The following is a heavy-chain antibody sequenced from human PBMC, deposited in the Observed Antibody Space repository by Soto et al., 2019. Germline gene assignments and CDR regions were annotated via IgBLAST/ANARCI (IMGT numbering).Heavy chain of an antibody. J-gene: IGHJ3*02. CDR3: ARTYYCGGDCYAAFFDI. CDR1: GFSLSTSGVG. Sequence: ESGPTLVNPTQTLTLTCTFSGFSLSTSGVGVGWIRQPPGKALEWLTFIYWDDDKRYSPSLKSRLTITKDTSKNQVVLTMTNMEPVDTATYYCARTYYCGGDCYAAFFDIWGQGTMVTVSS. V-gene: IGHV2-5*02. CDR2: IYWDDDK. D-gene: IGHD2-21*02.